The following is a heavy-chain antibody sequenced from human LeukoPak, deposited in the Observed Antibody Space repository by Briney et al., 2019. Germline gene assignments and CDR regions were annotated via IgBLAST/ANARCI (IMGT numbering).Heavy chain of an antibody. D-gene: IGHD3-10*01. J-gene: IGHJ6*02. CDR3: AKDRVITMVRGVNTGMDV. V-gene: IGHV3-23*01. CDR1: GFTFSSCA. Sequence: PGGSLRLSCAASGFTFSSCAMSWVRQAPGKGLEWVSAISGSGGSTYYADSVKGRFTISRDNSKNTLYLQMNSLRAEDTAVYYCAKDRVITMVRGVNTGMDVWGQGTTVTVSS. CDR2: ISGSGGST.